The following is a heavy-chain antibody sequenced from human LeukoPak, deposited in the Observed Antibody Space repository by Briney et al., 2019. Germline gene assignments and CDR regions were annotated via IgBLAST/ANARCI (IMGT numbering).Heavy chain of an antibody. V-gene: IGHV1-46*01. CDR3: ARDGTYCSSTSCYHHYYYYMDV. CDR2: ISPSGGST. Sequence: ASVKVSCKASGYTFTSYYMHWVRQAPGQGLEWMGIISPSGGSTSYAQKFQGRVTMTRDTSTSTVYMELSSLRSEDTAVYYCARDGTYCSSTSCYHHYYYYMDVWGKGTTVTISS. CDR1: GYTFTSYY. J-gene: IGHJ6*03. D-gene: IGHD2-2*01.